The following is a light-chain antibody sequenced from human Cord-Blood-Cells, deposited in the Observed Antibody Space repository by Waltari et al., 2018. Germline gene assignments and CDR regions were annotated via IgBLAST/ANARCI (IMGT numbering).Light chain of an antibody. CDR2: DVS. Sequence: QSALTQPRSVSGSPGHSVTIPCTGTSSDVGGYNYVSWYQQHPGKAPKLMIYDVSKRPSGVPDRFSGSKSGNTASLTISGLQAEDEADYYCCSYAGSYTWVFGGGTKLTVL. J-gene: IGLJ3*02. CDR1: SSDVGGYNY. CDR3: CSYAGSYTWV. V-gene: IGLV2-11*01.